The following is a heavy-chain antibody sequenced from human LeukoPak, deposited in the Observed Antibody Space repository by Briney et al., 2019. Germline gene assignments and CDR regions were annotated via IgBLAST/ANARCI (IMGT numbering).Heavy chain of an antibody. J-gene: IGHJ4*02. CDR2: IGSSAGDT. V-gene: IGHV3-23*01. Sequence: PGGSLRLSCAASGFTFSSYPMTWVRRAPGKGLEWVSTIGSSAGDTHYADSVKGRFTISRDNSKNSLYLQMNSLRAEDTAVYYCAKAPSGYPDYWGQGTLVTVSS. D-gene: IGHD3-3*01. CDR3: AKAPSGYPDY. CDR1: GFTFSSYP.